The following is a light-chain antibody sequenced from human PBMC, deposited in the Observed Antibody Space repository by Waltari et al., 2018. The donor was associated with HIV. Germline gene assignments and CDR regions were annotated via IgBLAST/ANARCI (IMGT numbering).Light chain of an antibody. CDR2: RND. Sequence: QSVLTQPPSASGTPGQRVVISCSGGSSNIGNNFVYWYQQLPGSTPKLLIYRNDHRPSGVSDRFSGSKSGTSASLAISGLRSEDEADYYCATWDDSLNSFWVFGGGTKVTVL. CDR3: ATWDDSLNSFWV. CDR1: SSNIGNNF. V-gene: IGLV1-47*01. J-gene: IGLJ3*02.